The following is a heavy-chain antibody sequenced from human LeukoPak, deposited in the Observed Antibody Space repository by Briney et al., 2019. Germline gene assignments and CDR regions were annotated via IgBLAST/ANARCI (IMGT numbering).Heavy chain of an antibody. J-gene: IGHJ4*02. D-gene: IGHD1-26*01. V-gene: IGHV3-30*02. CDR3: AKDGWELLDYFDY. CDR1: GFTFSRYG. CDR2: IRYDGSNK. Sequence: GGSLRLSCAASGFTFSRYGMYWVRQAPGKGLEWVAFIRYDGSNKYYADSVKGRFTISRDNAKNSLYLQMNSLRAEDTALYYCAKDGWELLDYFDYWGQGTLVTVSS.